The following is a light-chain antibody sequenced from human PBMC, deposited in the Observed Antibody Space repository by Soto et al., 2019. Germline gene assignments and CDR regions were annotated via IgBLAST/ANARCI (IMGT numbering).Light chain of an antibody. CDR3: QQLSSYPLT. CDR1: QGISSY. J-gene: IGKJ1*01. CDR2: AAS. Sequence: DIQLTQSPSFLSASVGDRVTITCRASQGISSYLAWYQQKSGKAPKLLIYAASSLQSGVPSRFSGSGSGTEFTLTITSLQPEDFATYYCQQLSSYPLTFGQGTKVEIK. V-gene: IGKV1-9*01.